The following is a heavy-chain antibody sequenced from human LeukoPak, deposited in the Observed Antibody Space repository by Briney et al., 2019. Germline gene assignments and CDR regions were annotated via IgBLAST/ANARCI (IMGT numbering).Heavy chain of an antibody. CDR1: GYTFATHG. D-gene: IGHD3-10*01. CDR2: ISPYNGNT. V-gene: IGHV1-18*01. CDR3: ATDYSYGSGNYRAYDL. J-gene: IGHJ3*01. Sequence: ASVKVSCKTSGYTFATHGISWVRQAPGQGLEWMGWISPYNGNTNYAQKIQGRVTMTTDTSTSTAYMELRSLTSDDTAVYYCATDYSYGSGNYRAYDLWGQGTMVTVSS.